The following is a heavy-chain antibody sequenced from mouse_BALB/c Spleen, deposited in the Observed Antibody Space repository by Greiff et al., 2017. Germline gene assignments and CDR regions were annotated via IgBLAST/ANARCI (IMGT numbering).Heavy chain of an antibody. V-gene: IGHV6-6*02. CDR2: IRFKSDNYAT. Sequence: EVKLVESGGGLVQPGGSMKLSCVASGFTFSSYWMSWVRQSPEKGLEWVAEIRFKSDNYATHYAESVKGKFTISRDDSKSRLYLQMNSLRAEDTGIYYCTLPIYYDYVPFAYWGQGTLVTVSA. D-gene: IGHD2-4*01. CDR1: GFTFSSYW. J-gene: IGHJ3*01. CDR3: TLPIYYDYVPFAY.